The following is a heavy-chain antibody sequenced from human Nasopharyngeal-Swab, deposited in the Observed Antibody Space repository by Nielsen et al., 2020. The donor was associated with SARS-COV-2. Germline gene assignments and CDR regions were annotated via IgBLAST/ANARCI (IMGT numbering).Heavy chain of an antibody. V-gene: IGHV1-8*01. Sequence: ASVKVSCKASGYTFTSYDINRVRQATGQGLEGMGWMNPNSGNTGYAQKFQGRVTMTRNTSISTAYMELSSLRSEDTAVYYCARLSNYDFWSGYYAYMDVWGKGTTVTVSS. J-gene: IGHJ6*03. CDR3: ARLSNYDFWSGYYAYMDV. D-gene: IGHD3-3*01. CDR2: MNPNSGNT. CDR1: GYTFTSYD.